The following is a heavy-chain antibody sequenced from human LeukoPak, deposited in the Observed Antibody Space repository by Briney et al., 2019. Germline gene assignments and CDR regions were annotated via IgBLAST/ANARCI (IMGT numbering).Heavy chain of an antibody. CDR1: GGTFSSYA. D-gene: IGHD2-2*01. CDR3: ARDRYCSSTSCYEGFDY. V-gene: IGHV1-69*13. J-gene: IGHJ4*02. CDR2: IIPIFGTA. Sequence: ASVKVSCKASGGTFSSYAISWVRQAPGQGLEWMGGIIPIFGTANYAQKFQGRVTITADESTSTAYMGLSSLRSEDTAVYYCARDRYCSSTSCYEGFDYWGQGILVTVSS.